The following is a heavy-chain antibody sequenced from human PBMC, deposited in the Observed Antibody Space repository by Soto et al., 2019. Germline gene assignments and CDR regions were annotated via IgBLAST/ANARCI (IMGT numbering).Heavy chain of an antibody. V-gene: IGHV4-39*01. CDR1: GGSIYSSSYS. D-gene: IGHD6-13*01. Sequence: TCTVSGGSIYSSSYSWGWIRQPPGKGLEWIGSIYYSGTTSYNPSLKSRVTISVDTSKNQFSLKLSSVTAADTAVYYCARQPQQLVSWFDPWGQGTQVTVSS. CDR2: IYYSGTT. J-gene: IGHJ5*02. CDR3: ARQPQQLVSWFDP.